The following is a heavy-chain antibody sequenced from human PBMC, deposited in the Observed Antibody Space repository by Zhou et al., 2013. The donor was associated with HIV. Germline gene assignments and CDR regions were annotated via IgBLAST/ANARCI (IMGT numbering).Heavy chain of an antibody. CDR2: INPNTGVT. CDR3: ARVAWGSYYYDY. V-gene: IGHV1-2*02. CDR1: GYTFTGHY. D-gene: IGHD3-16*01. Sequence: QVQLVQSGAEVKKPGASVKVSCKTSGYTFTGHYIHWMRQAPGRGLEWLGWINPNTGVTNFAHQFQGRVTVTRDTSTTTAYMELRRLTSDDTAVYYCARVAWGSYYYDYWGQGTLVTVAS. J-gene: IGHJ4*02.